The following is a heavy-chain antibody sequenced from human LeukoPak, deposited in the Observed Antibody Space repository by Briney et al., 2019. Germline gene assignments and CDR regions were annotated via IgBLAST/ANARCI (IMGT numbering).Heavy chain of an antibody. CDR3: ARSKTIFGVVMPGDPFSGSRD. J-gene: IGHJ4*02. Sequence: GASVKVSCKASGFTFTSFDVQWVRQARGQRLEWIGWILVGSGNTNYAQKFQGRITMTRDTSTSTVYMELSSLRSEDTAVYYCARSKTIFGVVMPGDPFSGSRDWGQGTLVTVSS. D-gene: IGHD3-3*01. CDR1: GFTFTSFD. CDR2: ILVGSGNT. V-gene: IGHV1-58*01.